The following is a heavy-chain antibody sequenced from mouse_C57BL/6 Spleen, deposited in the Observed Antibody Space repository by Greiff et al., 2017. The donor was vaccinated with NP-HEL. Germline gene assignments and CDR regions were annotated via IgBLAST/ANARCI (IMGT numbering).Heavy chain of an antibody. V-gene: IGHV1-26*01. Sequence: VQLQQSGPELVKPGASVKISCKASGYTFTDYYMNWVKQSHGKSLEWIGDINPNNGGTSYNQKFKGKATLTVDKSSSTAYMELRSLTSEDSAVYYCARYPFITTVVPYAMDYWGQGTSVTVSS. J-gene: IGHJ4*01. CDR2: INPNNGGT. CDR3: ARYPFITTVVPYAMDY. CDR1: GYTFTDYY. D-gene: IGHD1-1*01.